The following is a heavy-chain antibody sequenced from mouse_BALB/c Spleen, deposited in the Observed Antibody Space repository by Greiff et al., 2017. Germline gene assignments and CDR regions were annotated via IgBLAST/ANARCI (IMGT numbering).Heavy chain of an antibody. D-gene: IGHD2-10*02. V-gene: IGHV2-6-7*01. Sequence: QVQLKESGPGLVAPSQSLSITCTVSGFSLPGYGVNWVRQPPGKGLEWLGMIWGDGSTDYNSALKSRLSISKDNSKSQVFLKMNSLQTDDTARYYCARGGYGPSMDYWGQGTSVTVSS. CDR1: GFSLPGYG. CDR3: ARGGYGPSMDY. J-gene: IGHJ4*01. CDR2: IWGDGST.